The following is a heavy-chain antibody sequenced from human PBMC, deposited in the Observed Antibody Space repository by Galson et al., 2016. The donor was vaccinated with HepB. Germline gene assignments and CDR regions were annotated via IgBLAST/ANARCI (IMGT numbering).Heavy chain of an antibody. CDR1: GFSVSDYW. V-gene: IGHV4-59*02. J-gene: IGHJ4*02. Sequence: LRLSCAASGFSVSDYWMHWVRQVPGKGLEWIGYIYYSGSTNYNPSLKSRVTISVDTSKNQFSLKLSSVTAADTAVYYCARYTWIHLWPTAYFDYWGQGTLVTVSS. CDR2: IYYSGST. D-gene: IGHD5-18*01. CDR3: ARYTWIHLWPTAYFDY.